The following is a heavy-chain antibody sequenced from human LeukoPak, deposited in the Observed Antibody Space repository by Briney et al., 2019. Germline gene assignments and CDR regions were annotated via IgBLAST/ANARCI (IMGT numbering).Heavy chain of an antibody. J-gene: IGHJ4*02. V-gene: IGHV1-2*02. D-gene: IGHD5-24*01. CDR2: INPNSGGT. CDR1: GYTFTGYY. Sequence: ASVKVSCKASGYTFTGYYMHWVRQAPGQGLEWMGWINPNSGGTNYAQKFQGRVTMTRDTSISTAYMELSGLRSDDTAVYYCAETPVGMVTLDYWGQGTLVTVSS. CDR3: AETPVGMVTLDY.